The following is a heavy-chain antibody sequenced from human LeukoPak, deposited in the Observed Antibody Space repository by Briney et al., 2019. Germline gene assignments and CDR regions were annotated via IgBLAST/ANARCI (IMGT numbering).Heavy chain of an antibody. CDR2: ISSSSSYI. J-gene: IGHJ3*02. CDR1: GFTFSNYA. CDR3: ARSLGATDAFDI. V-gene: IGHV3-21*01. Sequence: GGSLRLSCAASGFTFSNYAMSWVRQAPGKGLEWVSSISSSSSYIYYADSVKGRFTISRDNAKNSLYLQMNSLRAEDTAVYYCARSLGATDAFDIWGQGTMVTVSS. D-gene: IGHD3-10*01.